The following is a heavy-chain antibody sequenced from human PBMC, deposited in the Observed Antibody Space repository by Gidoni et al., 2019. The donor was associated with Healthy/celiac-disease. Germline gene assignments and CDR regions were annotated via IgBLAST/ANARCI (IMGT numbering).Heavy chain of an antibody. D-gene: IGHD2-2*01. J-gene: IGHJ4*02. CDR3: TRVTKCSSTSCPLDY. CDR1: GFTFGDYA. CDR2: IRSKAYGGTT. V-gene: IGHV3-49*05. Sequence: EVQLVESGGGLVKPGRSLRLSCTASGFTFGDYAMSWFRQAPGKGLEWVGFIRSKAYGGTTEYAASVKGRFTISRDDSKSIAYLQMNSLKTEDTAVYYCTRVTKCSSTSCPLDYWGQGTLVTVSS.